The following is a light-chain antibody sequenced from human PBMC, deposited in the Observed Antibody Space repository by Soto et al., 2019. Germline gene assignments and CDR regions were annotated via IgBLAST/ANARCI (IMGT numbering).Light chain of an antibody. Sequence: EIVLTQSPGTLSLSPGERATLSCRASQSVSSATYLAWYQQKPGQAPRLLIYDASSRAAGIPDRFSGSGSGTDFTLTISRLEPEDFAVYYCQQYGDSPLTFGGGTKVETK. CDR1: QSVSSATY. V-gene: IGKV3-20*01. CDR2: DAS. J-gene: IGKJ4*01. CDR3: QQYGDSPLT.